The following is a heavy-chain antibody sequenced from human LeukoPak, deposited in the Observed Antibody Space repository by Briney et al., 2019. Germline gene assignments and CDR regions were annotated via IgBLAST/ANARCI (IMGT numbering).Heavy chain of an antibody. D-gene: IGHD4-17*01. CDR3: ARGTSPLNDYGDYFDY. CDR1: GGSISSYY. Sequence: SSETLSLTCTVSGGSISSYYWSWIRQPPGKGLEWIGYIYYSGSTNYNPSLKSRVTISVDTSKNQFSLKLSSVTAADTAVYYCARGTSPLNDYGDYFDYWGQEPWSPSPQ. J-gene: IGHJ4*01. CDR2: IYYSGST. V-gene: IGHV4-59*01.